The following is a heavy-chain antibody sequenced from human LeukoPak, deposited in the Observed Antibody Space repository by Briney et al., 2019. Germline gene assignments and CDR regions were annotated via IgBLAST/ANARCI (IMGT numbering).Heavy chain of an antibody. CDR3: ARDGATNDALDI. Sequence: GGSLRLSCAASGFTFSSYSMNWVRQAPGKGLEWVSSISSSSSYIYYADSVKGRFTISRDNAKNSLYLQMNSLRAEDTAVYYCARDGATNDALDIWGQGTMVTVSS. J-gene: IGHJ3*02. CDR1: GFTFSSYS. V-gene: IGHV3-21*01. CDR2: ISSSSSYI. D-gene: IGHD5-12*01.